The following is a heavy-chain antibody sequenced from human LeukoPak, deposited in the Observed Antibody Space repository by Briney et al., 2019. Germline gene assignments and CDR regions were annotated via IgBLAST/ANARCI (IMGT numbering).Heavy chain of an antibody. CDR3: ARDLAYYASGSYCGWFDP. J-gene: IGHJ5*02. CDR2: IYHSGST. V-gene: IGHV4-38-2*02. CDR1: GGSISSYY. D-gene: IGHD3-10*01. Sequence: SETLSLTCTVSGGSISSYYWSWIRQPPGKGLEWIGSIYHSGSTYYNPSLKSRVTISVDTSKNQFSLKLNSVTAADTAVYYCARDLAYYASGSYCGWFDPWGQGTLVTVSS.